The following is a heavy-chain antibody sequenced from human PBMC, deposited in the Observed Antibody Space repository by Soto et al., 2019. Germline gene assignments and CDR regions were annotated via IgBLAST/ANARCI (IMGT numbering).Heavy chain of an antibody. D-gene: IGHD3-10*01. J-gene: IGHJ5*02. CDR1: GFTVISNY. Sequence: PWGSLRLSCAASGFTVISNYMICVRQAPGKGLEWVSVIYSGGSTYYADSVKGRFTISRDNSKNTLYLQMNSLRAEDTAVYYCARGSGTGDNWFDPWGQGTLVTVSS. CDR3: ARGSGTGDNWFDP. V-gene: IGHV3-53*01. CDR2: IYSGGST.